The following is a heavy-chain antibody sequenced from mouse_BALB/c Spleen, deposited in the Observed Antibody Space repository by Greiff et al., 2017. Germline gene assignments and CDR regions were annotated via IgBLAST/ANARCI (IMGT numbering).Heavy chain of an antibody. Sequence: EVHLVESGGGLVQPGGSLKLSCAASGFTFSSYTMSWVRQTPEKRLEWVAYISNGGGSTYYPDTVKGRFTISRDNAKNTLYLQMSSLKSEDTAMYYCARRGGYYFDYWGQGTTLTVSS. CDR2: ISNGGGST. CDR3: ARRGGYYFDY. V-gene: IGHV5-12-2*01. J-gene: IGHJ2*01. CDR1: GFTFSSYT.